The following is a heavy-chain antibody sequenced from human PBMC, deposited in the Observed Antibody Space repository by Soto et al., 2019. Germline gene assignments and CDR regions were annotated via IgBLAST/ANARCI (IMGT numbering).Heavy chain of an antibody. J-gene: IGHJ6*02. V-gene: IGHV4-4*07. D-gene: IGHD6-6*01. Sequence: SETLSLTCTVSGGSISSYYWSWIRQPAGKGLEWIGRIYTSGSTNYNPSLKSRVTMSVDTSKNQFSLKLSSVTAADTAVYYCARGKIGVEYSSSSRVAYYYYGMDVWGQGTTVTVS. CDR2: IYTSGST. CDR1: GGSISSYY. CDR3: ARGKIGVEYSSSSRVAYYYYGMDV.